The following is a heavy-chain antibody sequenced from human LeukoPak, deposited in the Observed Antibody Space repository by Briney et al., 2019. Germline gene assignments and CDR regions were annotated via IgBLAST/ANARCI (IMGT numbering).Heavy chain of an antibody. J-gene: IGHJ4*02. Sequence: PSETLSLTCTVAGGSISSYYWSWIRQPPGKGLEWLGYIYSSGSTNHNPSLKSRVTISVDTSKNQFSLKLSSVTAADTAVYYCARVLGSGYSDYWGQGTLVTVSS. CDR2: IYSSGST. D-gene: IGHD2-15*01. CDR3: ARVLGSGYSDY. V-gene: IGHV4-59*01. CDR1: GGSISSYY.